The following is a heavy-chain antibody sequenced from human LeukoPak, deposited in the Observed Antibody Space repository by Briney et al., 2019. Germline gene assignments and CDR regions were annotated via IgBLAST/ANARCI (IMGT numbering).Heavy chain of an antibody. CDR3: ARSSHYDSSGYYP. J-gene: IGHJ5*02. V-gene: IGHV4-59*08. CDR2: IYYSGST. Sequence: SETLSLTCTVSGGSISSYYWSWIRQPPGKGLEWIGYIYYSGSTNYNPSLKSRVTISVDTSKNQFSLKLSSVTAADTAVYYCARSSHYDSSGYYPWGQGTLVTVSS. CDR1: GGSISSYY. D-gene: IGHD3-22*01.